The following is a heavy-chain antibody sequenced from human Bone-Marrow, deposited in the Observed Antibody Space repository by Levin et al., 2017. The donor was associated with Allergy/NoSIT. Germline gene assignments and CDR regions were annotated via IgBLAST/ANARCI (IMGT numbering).Heavy chain of an antibody. CDR2: IWYSGSRQ. CDR3: ARDIGYEATFYDLDV. Sequence: GESLKISCAASGFTFTSYGMHWVRQAPGKGLEWVAVIWYSGSRQYYGESVKGRFTISRDSSKNTLFLQMNNLTVEDTAVYFCARDIGYEATFYDLDVWGQGTTVTVSS. J-gene: IGHJ6*02. V-gene: IGHV3-33*01. CDR1: GFTFTSYG. D-gene: IGHD5-12*01.